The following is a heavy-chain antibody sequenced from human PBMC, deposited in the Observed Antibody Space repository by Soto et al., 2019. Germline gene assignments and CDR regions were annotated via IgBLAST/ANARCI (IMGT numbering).Heavy chain of an antibody. J-gene: IGHJ6*02. CDR2: ISGSSSHI. CDR1: GFTFSSNN. D-gene: IGHD2-2*01. CDR3: ARDCSRTSCYDYYGMDV. Sequence: DVQLVESGGGLVKPGASLRLSCAASGFTFSSNNMNRVRQAPGKGLEWVSAISGSSSHIYYADSLKGRFTISRDNAKYSLYLQMNSLRAEDTAVYYCARDCSRTSCYDYYGMDVWGQGTTVTVSS. V-gene: IGHV3-21*01.